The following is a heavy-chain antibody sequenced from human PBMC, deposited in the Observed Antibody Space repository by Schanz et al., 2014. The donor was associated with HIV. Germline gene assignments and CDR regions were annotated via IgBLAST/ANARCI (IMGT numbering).Heavy chain of an antibody. Sequence: EVQLLEAGGGLVQPGGSLRLSCAAAGFSFSSYAMSWVRQAPRKGLEWVSGISVSGRSTYYADSVKGRFTISRDNAKNMLYVQMNSLRAEDTAVYYCAKAKGSYSATTFYFDSWGQGTLVTVSP. CDR3: AKAKGSYSATTFYFDS. D-gene: IGHD1-26*01. J-gene: IGHJ4*02. CDR2: ISVSGRST. V-gene: IGHV3-23*01. CDR1: GFSFSSYA.